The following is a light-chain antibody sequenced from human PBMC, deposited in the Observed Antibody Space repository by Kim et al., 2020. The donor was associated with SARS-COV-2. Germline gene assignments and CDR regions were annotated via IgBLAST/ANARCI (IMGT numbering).Light chain of an antibody. J-gene: IGLJ3*02. CDR1: TLGHKY. Sequence: SVSPGQTATITCSGDTLGHKYASWYQQKPGQSPLLVIYQDPRRPSGIPERFSGSNSGNTATLTISGTQAMDEAAYYCQAWDSSVVFGGGTQLTVL. V-gene: IGLV3-1*01. CDR2: QDP. CDR3: QAWDSSVV.